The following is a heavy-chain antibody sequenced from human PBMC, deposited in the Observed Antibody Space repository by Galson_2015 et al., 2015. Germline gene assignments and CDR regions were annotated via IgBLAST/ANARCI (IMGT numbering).Heavy chain of an antibody. D-gene: IGHD6-19*01. V-gene: IGHV3-23*01. J-gene: IGHJ5*02. Sequence: SLRLSCAASGFTFSSYAVSWVRQAPGKGLEWVSAISGSGGSTYYADSVKGRFTISRDNSKNTLYLQMNSLRAEDTAVYYCAKEQWLVPPTNNNWFDPWGQGTLVTVSS. CDR1: GFTFSSYA. CDR3: AKEQWLVPPTNNNWFDP. CDR2: ISGSGGST.